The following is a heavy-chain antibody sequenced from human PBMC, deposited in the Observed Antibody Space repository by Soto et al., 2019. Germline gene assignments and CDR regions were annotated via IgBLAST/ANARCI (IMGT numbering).Heavy chain of an antibody. CDR1: GCSISSYY. V-gene: IGHV4-59*01. J-gene: IGHJ6*02. CDR2: IYYSGST. CDR3: ASNGGRSYDILTGYRYYYYGMDA. Sequence: LSLTFTVCGCSISSYYWSWSRQPPGKGLEWIGYIYYSGSTNYNPSLKSRVTISVDTSKNQFSLKLSSVTAADTAVYYCASNGGRSYDILTGYRYYYYGMDAWGQGTTVTVSS. D-gene: IGHD3-9*01.